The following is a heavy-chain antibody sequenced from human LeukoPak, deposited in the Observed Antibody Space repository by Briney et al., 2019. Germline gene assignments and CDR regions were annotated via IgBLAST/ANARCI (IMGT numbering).Heavy chain of an antibody. V-gene: IGHV4-39*01. CDR2: IYHSGST. D-gene: IGHD3-22*01. J-gene: IGHJ3*02. CDR1: GGSISSSSYY. Sequence: PSETLSLTCTVSGGSISSSSYYWGWIRQPPGKGLEWIGSIYHSGSTYYNPSLKSRVTISVDTSKNQFSLKLSSVTAADTAVYCCARRSGITMIVVLISDAFDIWGQGTMVTVSS. CDR3: ARRSGITMIVVLISDAFDI.